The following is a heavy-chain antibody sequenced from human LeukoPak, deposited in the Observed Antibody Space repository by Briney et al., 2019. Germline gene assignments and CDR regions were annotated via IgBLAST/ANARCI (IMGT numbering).Heavy chain of an antibody. V-gene: IGHV3-9*01. D-gene: IGHD6-13*01. J-gene: IGHJ4*02. CDR2: ISWNSGSI. CDR3: AKGGSSWSEIDY. CDR1: GFTFDDYA. Sequence: QPGGSLRLSCAASGFTFDDYAMHWVRQAPGKGLEWVSGISWNSGSIGYADSVKGRFTISRDNSKNTLYLQMNSLRAEDTAVYYCAKGGSSWSEIDYWGQGTLVTVSS.